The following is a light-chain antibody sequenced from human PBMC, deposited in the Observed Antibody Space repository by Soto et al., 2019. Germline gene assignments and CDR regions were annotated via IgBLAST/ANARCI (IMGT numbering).Light chain of an antibody. J-gene: IGLJ2*01. Sequence: QSALTQPASVSGSPGQSITIYCTGNSSDVGGYNYVSWYQQHPGKAPKLMLYDVSNRPSGVSNRFSGSKSGNTASLTISGLQAEDEADYYCSSYTSSSTLVFGGGTKVTVL. CDR3: SSYTSSSTLV. V-gene: IGLV2-14*01. CDR1: SSDVGGYNY. CDR2: DVS.